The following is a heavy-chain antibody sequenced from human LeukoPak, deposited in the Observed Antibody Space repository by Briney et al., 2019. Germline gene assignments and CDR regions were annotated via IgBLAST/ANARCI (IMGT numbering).Heavy chain of an antibody. D-gene: IGHD3/OR15-3a*01. CDR2: ISAYNGNT. CDR1: GYTFTSYG. CDR3: ARFERWTGTVYLDY. J-gene: IGHJ4*02. V-gene: IGHV1-18*01. Sequence: ASVTVSFTASGYTFTSYGISWVPQAPGQGLEWMGWISAYNGNTNYAQKLQGRVTMTTDTSTSTAYMELRSLRSDDTAVYYCARFERWTGTVYLDYWGQGTLVTVSS.